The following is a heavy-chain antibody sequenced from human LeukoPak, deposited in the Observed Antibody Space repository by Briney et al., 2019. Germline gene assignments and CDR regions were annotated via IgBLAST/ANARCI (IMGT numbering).Heavy chain of an antibody. CDR3: ARRLATMVRGENWFDP. CDR2: IYPGDSDT. D-gene: IGHD3-10*01. J-gene: IGHJ5*02. V-gene: IGHV5-51*01. CDR1: GYRFTSYW. Sequence: GGSLQISFQGSGYRFTSYWIGWVRPMPGKGLGWMGIIYPGDSDTRYSPSFQGPVTISADKSISTAYLQWSSLKASDTAMYYCARRLATMVRGENWFDPWGQGTLVTVSS.